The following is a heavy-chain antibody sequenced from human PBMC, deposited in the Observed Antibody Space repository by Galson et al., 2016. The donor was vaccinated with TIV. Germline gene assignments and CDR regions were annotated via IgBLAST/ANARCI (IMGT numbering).Heavy chain of an antibody. CDR2: INPNSGGT. J-gene: IGHJ3*02. V-gene: IGHV1-2*02. Sequence: SVKVSCKASGYTFTGQYMHWVRQAPGQGLEWVGWINPNSGGTNYEQKFQGRVTMTRDTSITTAYMELSRLRSDDTAVYYCARVGGRMPMLVPLNPFDIWGQGTQAIVSS. D-gene: IGHD3-22*01. CDR3: ARVGGRMPMLVPLNPFDI. CDR1: GYTFTGQY.